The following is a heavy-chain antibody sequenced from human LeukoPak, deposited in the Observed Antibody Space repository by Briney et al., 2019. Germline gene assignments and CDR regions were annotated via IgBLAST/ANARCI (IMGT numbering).Heavy chain of an antibody. CDR3: AKDLLHCSTTNCYRGFDY. Sequence: PGGSLRLSCAASGFTFSSYDMHWVRQATGKGLEWVSAIGTAGDTYYPGSVKGRFTISRENAKNTLYLQMNSLRAEDTAVHYCAKDLLHCSTTNCYRGFDYWGQGTLVTVSS. V-gene: IGHV3-13*01. J-gene: IGHJ4*02. CDR2: IGTAGDT. CDR1: GFTFSSYD. D-gene: IGHD2-2*01.